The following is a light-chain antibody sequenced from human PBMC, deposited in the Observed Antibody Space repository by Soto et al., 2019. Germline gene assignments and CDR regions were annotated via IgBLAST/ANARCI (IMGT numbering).Light chain of an antibody. CDR1: SSNIGAGYD. V-gene: IGLV1-40*01. J-gene: IGLJ1*01. CDR2: GNS. CDR3: QSYDSSLYYV. Sequence: QCVLTQPPSVSGAPGQRVTISCTGSSSNIGAGYDVHWYQQLPGTAAKLLIYGNSNRPSGVPDRFSGSKSGTSASLAITGLQAEDEADYYCQSYDSSLYYVFGTGTKLTVL.